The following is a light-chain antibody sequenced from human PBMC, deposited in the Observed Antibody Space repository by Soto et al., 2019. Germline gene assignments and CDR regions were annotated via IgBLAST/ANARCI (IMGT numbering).Light chain of an antibody. CDR2: DAS. Sequence: EIVMTQSPVTLSVSPGERVTLSCRASQSVSSNLAWYQQKPGLAPRLIIYDASTRATGIPDRFSGSGSGTDFTLTISRLEPEDFAVYYCQQYGSSPGITFGQGTRLEIK. CDR1: QSVSSN. CDR3: QQYGSSPGIT. J-gene: IGKJ5*01. V-gene: IGKV3D-20*01.